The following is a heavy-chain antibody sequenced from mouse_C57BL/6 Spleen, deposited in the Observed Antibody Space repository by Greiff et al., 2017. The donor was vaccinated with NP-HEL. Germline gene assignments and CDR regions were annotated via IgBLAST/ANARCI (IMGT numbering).Heavy chain of an antibody. Sequence: QVQLQQPGAELVRPGSSVKLSCKASGYTFTSYWMHWVKQRPIQGLEWIGNIYPSDSETHYNQKFKDKATLTVDKSSSTAYMQLSSLTSEDSAVYYCARDSNYEGYYAMDYWGQGTSVTVSS. CDR1: GYTFTSYW. V-gene: IGHV1-52*01. CDR3: ARDSNYEGYYAMDY. D-gene: IGHD2-5*01. J-gene: IGHJ4*01. CDR2: IYPSDSET.